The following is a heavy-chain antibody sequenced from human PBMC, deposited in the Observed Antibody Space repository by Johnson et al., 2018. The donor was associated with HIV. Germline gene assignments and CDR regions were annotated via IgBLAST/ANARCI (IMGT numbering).Heavy chain of an antibody. CDR3: ARGGGSLRWDLSFDI. V-gene: IGHV3-7*01. CDR1: GFTFSSYW. J-gene: IGHJ3*02. CDR2: IKQDGSEK. D-gene: IGHD1-26*01. Sequence: VQLVESGGGLVQPGGSLRLSCEASGFTFSSYWMSWVRQAPGKGLEWVANIKQDGSEKYYVDSVKGRFTFSRDNAKNSLYLQMNSLRAGDTAVYYCARGGGSLRWDLSFDIWGQGTMVTVSS.